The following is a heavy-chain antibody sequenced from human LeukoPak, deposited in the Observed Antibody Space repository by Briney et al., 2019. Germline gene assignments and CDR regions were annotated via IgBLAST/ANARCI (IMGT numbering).Heavy chain of an antibody. CDR3: ASPLRGAAGLAPPRY. V-gene: IGHV4-34*01. D-gene: IGHD6-13*01. CDR1: GGSFSGYY. CDR2: INHSGST. Sequence: PSETLSLTCAVYGGSFSGYYWSWIRQPPGKGLEWIGEINHSGSTNYNPSLKSRVTISVDTSKNQFSLKLSSVTAADTAVYYCASPLRGAAGLAPPRYWGQGTLVTVSS. J-gene: IGHJ4*02.